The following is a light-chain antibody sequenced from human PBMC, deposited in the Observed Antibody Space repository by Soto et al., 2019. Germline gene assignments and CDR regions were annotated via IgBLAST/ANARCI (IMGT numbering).Light chain of an antibody. CDR3: HQRSEWGGLT. CDR1: QSVSSY. Sequence: EIVLTQSPATLSLSPGERATLSCRASQSVSSYLAWYQQKPGQAPSLLIYDTSNRATGIPARFSGRGSGTDLTLTISSLEPEDFAVYYWHQRSEWGGLTLGGGKKVELK. V-gene: IGKV3-11*01. CDR2: DTS. J-gene: IGKJ4*01.